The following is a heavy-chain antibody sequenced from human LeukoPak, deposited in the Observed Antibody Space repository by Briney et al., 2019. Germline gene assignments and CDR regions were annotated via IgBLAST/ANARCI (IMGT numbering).Heavy chain of an antibody. CDR2: ISGSGGST. Sequence: GGSLRLSCAASGFTFNGYWMSWVRQAPGKGLEWVSAISGSGGSTYYADSVKGRFTISRDNSKNTLYLQMNSLRAEDTAVYYCAKDRSSGWYYDAFDIWGQGTMVTVSS. J-gene: IGHJ3*02. V-gene: IGHV3-23*01. CDR1: GFTFNGYW. D-gene: IGHD6-19*01. CDR3: AKDRSSGWYYDAFDI.